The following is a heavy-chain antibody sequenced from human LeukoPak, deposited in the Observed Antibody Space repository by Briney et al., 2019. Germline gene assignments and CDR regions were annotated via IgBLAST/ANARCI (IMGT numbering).Heavy chain of an antibody. CDR1: GFTFSSYA. J-gene: IGHJ4*02. D-gene: IGHD2-21*02. CDR2: TSGSGGSK. CDR3: AKADSARGVTLKTPIDS. V-gene: IGHV3-23*01. Sequence: PGGSLRLSCAAPGFTFSSYAMSWVRQARGRGLEWVSVTSGSGGSKYYADSVKGRSTISRDNSTNTLYLQLNSLRGEDTAVYYCAKADSARGVTLKTPIDSWGQGTLVTVSP.